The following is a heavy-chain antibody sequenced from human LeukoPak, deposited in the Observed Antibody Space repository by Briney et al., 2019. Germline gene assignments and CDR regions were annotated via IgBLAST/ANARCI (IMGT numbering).Heavy chain of an antibody. V-gene: IGHV1-46*01. CDR1: GYTFTSYY. CDR2: INPSGGST. CDR3: ARDVNYGGNTNDAFDI. Sequence: ASVKVSCKASGYTFTSYYMHWVRQAPGQGLEWMGIINPSGGSTSYAQKFQGRVTMTRDTSTSTVYMELSRLRSDDTAVYYCARDVNYGGNTNDAFDIWGQGTMVTVSS. D-gene: IGHD4-23*01. J-gene: IGHJ3*02.